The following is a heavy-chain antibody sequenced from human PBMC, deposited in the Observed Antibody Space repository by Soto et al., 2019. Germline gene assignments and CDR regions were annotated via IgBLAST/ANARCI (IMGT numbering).Heavy chain of an antibody. CDR2: ISYDGRNK. J-gene: IGHJ4*02. CDR3: AKSRDQEWLLYFDY. V-gene: IGHV3-30*18. Sequence: GGSLRLSCAASGFTFSSYGMHWVRQAPGKGLEWVAVISYDGRNKYYADSVKGRFTISRDNSKNTLYLQMNSLRDEDTAVYYCAKSRDQEWLLYFDYWGQGTLVNVSS. D-gene: IGHD6-19*01. CDR1: GFTFSSYG.